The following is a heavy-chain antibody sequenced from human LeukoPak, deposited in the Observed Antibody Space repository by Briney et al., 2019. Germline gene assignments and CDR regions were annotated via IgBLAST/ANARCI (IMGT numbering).Heavy chain of an antibody. D-gene: IGHD6-19*01. J-gene: IGHJ4*02. CDR1: GFTFDDYT. Sequence: GSLRLSCAASGFTFDDYTMHWVRQAPGKGLEWVSLISWDGGSTYYADSVKGRFTISRDNSKNSLYLQMNSLRTEDTALYYCAKDSGALYSSGHFDYWGQGTLVTVSS. CDR2: ISWDGGST. V-gene: IGHV3-43*01. CDR3: AKDSGALYSSGHFDY.